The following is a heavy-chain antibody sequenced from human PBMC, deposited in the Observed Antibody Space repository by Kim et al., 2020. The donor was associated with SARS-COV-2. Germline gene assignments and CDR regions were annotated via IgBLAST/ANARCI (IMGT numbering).Heavy chain of an antibody. Sequence: SETLSLTCTVSGGSISSYYWSWIRQPPGKGLEWIGYIYYSGSTNYNPSLKSRVTISVDTSKNQFSLKLSSVTAADTAVYYCARHGRTWAYGMDVWGQGTTVTVSS. J-gene: IGHJ6*02. CDR3: ARHGRTWAYGMDV. V-gene: IGHV4-59*08. D-gene: IGHD7-27*01. CDR2: IYYSGST. CDR1: GGSISSYY.